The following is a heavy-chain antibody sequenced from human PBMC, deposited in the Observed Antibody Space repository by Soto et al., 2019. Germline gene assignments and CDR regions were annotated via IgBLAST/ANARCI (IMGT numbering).Heavy chain of an antibody. J-gene: IGHJ4*02. CDR1: GASFRSYY. Sequence: SETLSVTWAVDGASFRSYYLSWLRPPPGKGLEWIGEINHSGTTNYNPSLKTRVTTSVDPSKHQFSLKLSSVTAADTAVYYCARADSREFDYWGPGTLVTVSS. CDR3: ARADSREFDY. V-gene: IGHV4-34*01. CDR2: INHSGTT. D-gene: IGHD3-22*01.